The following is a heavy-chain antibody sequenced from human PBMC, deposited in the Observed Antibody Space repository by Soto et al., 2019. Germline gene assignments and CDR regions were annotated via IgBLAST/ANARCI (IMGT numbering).Heavy chain of an antibody. CDR2: INPSGGST. Sequence: GASVKVSCKASGYTFTSYYMHWVRQAPGQGLEWMGVINPSGGSTSYAQKFQGRVTMTSDTSTSTVYMELSSLGSVDTAVYYCARGGYNWNDAIDPWGQGTLVTVSA. CDR1: GYTFTSYY. CDR3: ARGGYNWNDAIDP. D-gene: IGHD1-1*01. V-gene: IGHV1-46*03. J-gene: IGHJ5*02.